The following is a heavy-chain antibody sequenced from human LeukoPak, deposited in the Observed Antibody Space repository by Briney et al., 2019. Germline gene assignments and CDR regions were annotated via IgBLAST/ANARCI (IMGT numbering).Heavy chain of an antibody. CDR1: GFTFSSYS. CDR3: ATLHQGSSSGVDY. Sequence: PGGSLRLSCAAYGFTFSSYSMNWVRQAPGKGLEWIGSIYYSGSTYYNPSLKSRVTISVDTSKNQFSLKLSSVTAADTAVYYCATLHQGSSSGVDYWGQGTLVTVSS. J-gene: IGHJ4*02. CDR2: IYYSGST. V-gene: IGHV4-39*07. D-gene: IGHD6-6*01.